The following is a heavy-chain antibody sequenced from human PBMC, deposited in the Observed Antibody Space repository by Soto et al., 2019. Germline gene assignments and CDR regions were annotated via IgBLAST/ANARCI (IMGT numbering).Heavy chain of an antibody. Sequence: QVQLVQSGAEVKKPGASVKVSCKASGYTFTGYYMHWVRQAPGQGLEWMGWINPNSGGTNYAQKFQGRVTMTRDTAISTACMELSRLRSDDTAVYYCARCGDPGMVIFAWFDPWGQGTLVTVSS. D-gene: IGHD5-18*01. V-gene: IGHV1-2*02. J-gene: IGHJ5*02. CDR3: ARCGDPGMVIFAWFDP. CDR2: INPNSGGT. CDR1: GYTFTGYY.